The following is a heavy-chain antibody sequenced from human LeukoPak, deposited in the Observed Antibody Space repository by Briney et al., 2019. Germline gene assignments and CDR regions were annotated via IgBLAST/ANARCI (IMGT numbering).Heavy chain of an antibody. V-gene: IGHV3-48*02. CDR2: ISSSSSTI. J-gene: IGHJ4*02. D-gene: IGHD5-12*01. CDR1: GLTFSSYS. Sequence: PGGSLRLSCAASGLTFSSYSMNWVRQAPGKGLEWVSYISSSSSTIYYADSVKGRFTISRDNAKNSLYLQMNSLRDEDTAVYYCARSPISGYDPDLDYWGQGTLVTVSS. CDR3: ARSPISGYDPDLDY.